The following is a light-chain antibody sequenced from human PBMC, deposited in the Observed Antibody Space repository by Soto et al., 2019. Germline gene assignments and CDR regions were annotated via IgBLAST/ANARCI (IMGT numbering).Light chain of an antibody. J-gene: IGKJ3*01. V-gene: IGKV1-39*01. CDR2: AAS. CDR1: QSISSY. CDR3: QQSYSNPFT. Sequence: DIQMTQSPSSLSASVGDRVTITCRASQSISSYLNWYQQNPGKAPKLLIYAASRLQSGVPLRFSGSGSGTDFTLTISSLQPEDFTTYYCQQSYSNPFTFGQGTKVD.